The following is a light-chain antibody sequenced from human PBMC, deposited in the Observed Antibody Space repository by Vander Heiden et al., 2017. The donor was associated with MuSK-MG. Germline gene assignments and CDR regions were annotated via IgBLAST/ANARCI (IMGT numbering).Light chain of an antibody. V-gene: IGKV1-33*01. Sequence: DIQMTQSPSSLSASVGDRVTITCQASQDISNYLNRSQQKPGKAPKLLLYDASNLETGVPSRSNGRGPATDFSFTISRLKPEDLATSSCGQDDNDPITFGQGTRLEIK. CDR1: QDISNY. J-gene: IGKJ5*01. CDR2: DAS. CDR3: GQDDNDPIT.